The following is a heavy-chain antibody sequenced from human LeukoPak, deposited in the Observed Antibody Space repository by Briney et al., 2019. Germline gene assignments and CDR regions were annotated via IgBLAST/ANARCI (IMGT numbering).Heavy chain of an antibody. CDR3: ARGSSWEYYYYYYMDV. J-gene: IGHJ6*03. V-gene: IGHV3-23*01. CDR2: ISGSGGST. D-gene: IGHD6-13*01. Sequence: GGSLRLSCAASGFTFSSYAMSWVRQAPRKGLEWVSAISGSGGSTYYADSVKGRFTISRDNSKNTLYLQMNSLRAEDTAVYYCARGSSWEYYYYYYMDVWGKGTTVTVSS. CDR1: GFTFSSYA.